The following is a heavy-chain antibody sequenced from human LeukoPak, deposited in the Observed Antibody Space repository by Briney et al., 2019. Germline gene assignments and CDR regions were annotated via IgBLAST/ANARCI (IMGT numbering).Heavy chain of an antibody. CDR2: TYYRSKWYN. V-gene: IGHV6-1*01. Sequence: SQTLSLTCAISGDSVSSNSAAWNWIRQPPSRGLEWLGRTYYRSKWYNDYAVSVKSRITINPDTSKNQFSLQLNSVTPEDTAVFYCARGGLGLSNWFDPWGQGTLVTVSS. J-gene: IGHJ5*02. CDR1: GDSVSSNSAA. D-gene: IGHD6-19*01. CDR3: ARGGLGLSNWFDP.